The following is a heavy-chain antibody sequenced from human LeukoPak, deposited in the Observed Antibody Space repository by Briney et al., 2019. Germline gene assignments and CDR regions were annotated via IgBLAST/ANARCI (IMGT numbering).Heavy chain of an antibody. CDR2: ISYDGSNK. D-gene: IGHD4-17*01. Sequence: PGGSLRLSCAASGFTFSSYAMHRVRQAPGKGLEWVAVISYDGSNKYYADSVKGRFTISRDNSKNTLYLQMNSLRAEDTAVYYCARGVTGDYASWGTFDYWGQGTLVTVSS. V-gene: IGHV3-30-3*01. CDR1: GFTFSSYA. CDR3: ARGVTGDYASWGTFDY. J-gene: IGHJ4*02.